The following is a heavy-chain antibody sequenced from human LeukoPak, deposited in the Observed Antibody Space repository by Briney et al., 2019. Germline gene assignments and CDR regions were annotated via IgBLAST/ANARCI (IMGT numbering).Heavy chain of an antibody. CDR3: ARGVVGVVAAIRGAFDI. J-gene: IGHJ3*02. Sequence: SETLSLTCAVSDYSISSGYYWGWIRPPPGKGLEWIGSIYHSGSTYYNPSLKSRVTISVDTSKNQFSLKLSSVTAADTAVYYCARGVVGVVAAIRGAFDIWGQGTMVTVSS. D-gene: IGHD2-15*01. CDR2: IYHSGST. V-gene: IGHV4-38-2*01. CDR1: DYSISSGYY.